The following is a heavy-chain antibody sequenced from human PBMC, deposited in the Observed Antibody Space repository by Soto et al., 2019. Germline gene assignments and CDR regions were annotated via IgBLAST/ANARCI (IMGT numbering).Heavy chain of an antibody. D-gene: IGHD2-2*01. J-gene: IGHJ6*03. CDR2: MNPNSGNT. CDR3: ARVMYQLLPSYYYYYMDV. Sequence: ASVKVSCKASGYTFTSYDINWVRQATGQGLEWMGWMNPNSGNTGYAQKFQGRVTMTRNTSISTAYMELSSLRSEDTAVYYCARVMYQLLPSYYYYYMDVWGKGTTVTVSS. CDR1: GYTFTSYD. V-gene: IGHV1-8*01.